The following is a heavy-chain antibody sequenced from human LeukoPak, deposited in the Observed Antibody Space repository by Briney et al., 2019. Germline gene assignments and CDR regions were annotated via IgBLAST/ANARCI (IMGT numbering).Heavy chain of an antibody. Sequence: GGSLRLSCAASGFTFSNYGIHWVRQAPGKGLEWVAFIRYDGSNKSYAGSVKGRFTISRDNSKNTLYLQMNSLRAEDTAVYYCAKDHCSSTSCYIFDYGGQGTLVTVSS. D-gene: IGHD2-2*02. CDR3: AKDHCSSTSCYIFDY. J-gene: IGHJ4*02. CDR2: IRYDGSNK. CDR1: GFTFSNYG. V-gene: IGHV3-30*02.